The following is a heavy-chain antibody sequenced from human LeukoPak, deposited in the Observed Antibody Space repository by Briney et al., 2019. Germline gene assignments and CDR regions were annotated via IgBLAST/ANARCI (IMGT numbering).Heavy chain of an antibody. D-gene: IGHD3-10*01. V-gene: IGHV3-23*01. CDR2: ISGSGGST. Sequence: GGSLRLSCAASGFTFSSYAMSWVRQAPGKGLEWVSAISGSGGSTYYADSVKGRFTISRDNSKNTLYLQMNSLRAEDTAVYYCARDPVWFGLYDPNLPDYYGMDVWGQGTTVTVSS. CDR1: GFTFSSYA. J-gene: IGHJ6*02. CDR3: ARDPVWFGLYDPNLPDYYGMDV.